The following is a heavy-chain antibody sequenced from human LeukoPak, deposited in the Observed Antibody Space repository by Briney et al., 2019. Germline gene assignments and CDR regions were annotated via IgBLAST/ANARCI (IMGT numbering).Heavy chain of an antibody. Sequence: GASVKVSCKASGYTFTSYGISWVRQAPGQGLEWMGWISAYNGNTNYAQKFQGRVTMTRDTSISTAYMELSRLRSDDTAVYYCARYGGYSGSPYYYYYYMNVWGKGTTVTISS. CDR2: ISAYNGNT. CDR3: ARYGGYSGSPYYYYYYMNV. D-gene: IGHD1-26*01. CDR1: GYTFTSYG. J-gene: IGHJ6*03. V-gene: IGHV1-18*01.